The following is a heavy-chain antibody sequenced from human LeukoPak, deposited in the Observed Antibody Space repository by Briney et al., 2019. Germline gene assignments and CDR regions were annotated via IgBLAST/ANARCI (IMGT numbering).Heavy chain of an antibody. D-gene: IGHD3-10*01. CDR1: GYSISSGYY. V-gene: IGHV4-38-2*02. CDR2: IYHSGST. Sequence: PSETLSLTCTVSGYSISSGYYWGWIRQPPGKGLEWIGSIYHSGSTYYNPSLKSRVTISVDTSKNQFSLKLSSVTAADTAVYYCARNARPMVRGVIHWFDPWGQGTLVTVSS. J-gene: IGHJ5*02. CDR3: ARNARPMVRGVIHWFDP.